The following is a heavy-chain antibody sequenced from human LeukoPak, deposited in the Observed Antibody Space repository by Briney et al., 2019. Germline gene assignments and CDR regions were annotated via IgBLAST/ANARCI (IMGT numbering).Heavy chain of an antibody. CDR3: ARSELLWFGGVNSGFDY. Sequence: SETLSLTCTVSGGSISGSSYYWSWIRQPPGKGLEWIGYIYYSGSTNYNPSLKSRVTISLDTSKNQFSLKLSSVTAADTAVYYCARSELLWFGGVNSGFDYWGQGTLVTVSS. D-gene: IGHD3-10*01. V-gene: IGHV4-61*01. CDR1: GGSISGSSYY. CDR2: IYYSGST. J-gene: IGHJ4*02.